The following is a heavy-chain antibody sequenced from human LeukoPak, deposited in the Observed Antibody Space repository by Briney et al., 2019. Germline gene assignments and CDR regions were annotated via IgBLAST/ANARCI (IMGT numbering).Heavy chain of an antibody. D-gene: IGHD6-13*01. V-gene: IGHV1-46*01. Sequence: ASVKVSCKASGYTFTSYGISWVRQAPGQGLEWMGIINPRGGSTSYAQKFQGRVTMTRDTSTSTVYMELSSLRSEDTAVYYCARHSLGMAGTSSSWFDYWGQGTQVTVSS. CDR2: INPRGGST. J-gene: IGHJ4*02. CDR3: ARHSLGMAGTSSSWFDY. CDR1: GYTFTSYG.